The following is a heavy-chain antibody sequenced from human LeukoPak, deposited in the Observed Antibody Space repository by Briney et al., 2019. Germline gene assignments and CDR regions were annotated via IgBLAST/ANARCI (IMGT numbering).Heavy chain of an antibody. CDR1: GFTFSSYA. D-gene: IGHD3-3*01. Sequence: LTGGSLRLSCAASGFTFSSYATHWVRQAPGKGLEWVAVISYDGSNKYYADSVKGRFTISRDNSKNTLYLQMNSLRAEDTAVYYCARDRLVGVVISYAFDIWGQGTMVTVSS. V-gene: IGHV3-30-3*01. CDR3: ARDRLVGVVISYAFDI. CDR2: ISYDGSNK. J-gene: IGHJ3*02.